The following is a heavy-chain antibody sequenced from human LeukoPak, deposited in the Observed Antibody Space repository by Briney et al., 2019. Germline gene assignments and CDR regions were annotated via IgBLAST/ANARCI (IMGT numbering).Heavy chain of an antibody. Sequence: SETLSLTCTVSGASIRSYYWSWIRQPPGKGLEWIGYMYYSGSTNNNPSLKSRVTISVDTSKNQFSLKLSSVTAADTAVYYCVRDGPYGSGIYRTMNWFDPWGQGTLVTVSS. CDR2: MYYSGST. V-gene: IGHV4-59*01. D-gene: IGHD3-10*01. CDR1: GASIRSYY. J-gene: IGHJ5*02. CDR3: VRDGPYGSGIYRTMNWFDP.